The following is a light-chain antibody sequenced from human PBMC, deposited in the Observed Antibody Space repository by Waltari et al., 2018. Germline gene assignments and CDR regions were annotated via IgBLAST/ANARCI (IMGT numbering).Light chain of an antibody. CDR2: YDS. V-gene: IGLV3-21*01. Sequence: SYVLTQPPSVSVAPGETATITCGGNNIESKSVHWYRQRPGQAPVLVISYDSDRPSGLPERFLGSNSGNTATLTISRVEAGDEADYYCQVWDANNDPGVFGTGTEVTVL. CDR1: NIESKS. J-gene: IGLJ1*01. CDR3: QVWDANNDPGV.